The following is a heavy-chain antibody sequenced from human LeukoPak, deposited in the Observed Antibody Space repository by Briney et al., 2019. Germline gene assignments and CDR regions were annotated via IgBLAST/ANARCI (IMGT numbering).Heavy chain of an antibody. Sequence: SETLSLTCTVSGGSISSYYWSWIRQPPGKGLEWIGYINYSGSTNYNPSLKSRVTISVDTSKNQFSLKLSSVTAVDTAVYYCARKENVYYYFDYWGQGTLVTVSS. CDR3: ARKENVYYYFDY. D-gene: IGHD3-10*01. CDR2: INYSGST. V-gene: IGHV4-59*12. CDR1: GGSISSYY. J-gene: IGHJ4*02.